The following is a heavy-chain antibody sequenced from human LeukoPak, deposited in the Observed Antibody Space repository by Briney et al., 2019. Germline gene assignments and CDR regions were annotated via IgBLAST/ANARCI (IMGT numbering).Heavy chain of an antibody. CDR3: AKSMITPGYFDY. D-gene: IGHD3-22*01. J-gene: IGHJ4*02. Sequence: GGSLRLSCAASGFTFSSYAMSWVRQAPGKGLEWVSAISGSGGSTYYADSVKGRFTISRDNSKNTLYLQMNCLRAEGTAVYYCAKSMITPGYFDYWGQGTLVTVSS. CDR2: ISGSGGST. CDR1: GFTFSSYA. V-gene: IGHV3-23*01.